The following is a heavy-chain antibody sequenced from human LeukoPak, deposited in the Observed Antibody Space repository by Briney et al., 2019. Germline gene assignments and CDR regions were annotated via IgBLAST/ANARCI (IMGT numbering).Heavy chain of an antibody. CDR2: IRHDGSNT. CDR3: ARDWGNDAPMDA. V-gene: IGHV3-30*02. D-gene: IGHD1-1*01. Sequence: GGSLRLSCAVSGFTLSNYGMHWVRQAPGKGLEWLAFIRHDGSNTNYADSVKGRFTISRDNSKNTLYLQMNSLRADDTAAYYCARDWGNDAPMDAWGQGTAVTVSS. J-gene: IGHJ6*02. CDR1: GFTLSNYG.